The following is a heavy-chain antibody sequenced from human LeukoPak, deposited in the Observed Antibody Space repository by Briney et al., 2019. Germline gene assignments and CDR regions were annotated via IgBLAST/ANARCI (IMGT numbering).Heavy chain of an antibody. J-gene: IGHJ4*02. V-gene: IGHV3-21*01. CDR3: ARQPGIAAAGRFDS. CDR1: GFTFCSYS. CDR2: ISSSSTYI. D-gene: IGHD6-13*01. Sequence: GGSLRLSCAASGFTFCSYSMNWVRQAPGKGLKWVSSISSSSTYIYYADSVKGRFTISRDNPKNSLFLQMNSLRAEDTAMYYWARQPGIAAAGRFDSWGQGTLVTVSS.